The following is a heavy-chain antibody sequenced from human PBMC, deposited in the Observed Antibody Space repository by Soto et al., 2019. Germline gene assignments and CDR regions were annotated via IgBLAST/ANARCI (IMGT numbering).Heavy chain of an antibody. V-gene: IGHV5-10-1*01. CDR2: IDPSDSYI. CDR3: ARHPMWPTNYGIDV. CDR1: GDSFNDYL. J-gene: IGHJ6*02. Sequence: GESLKISCKGSGDSFNDYLISWGRQTPGKGLEWMGRIDPSDSYITYSPSFQGHVTISVDKSISTSYLQWSSRKASDTAMYYCARHPMWPTNYGIDVWGQGTTVTVSS. D-gene: IGHD2-21*01.